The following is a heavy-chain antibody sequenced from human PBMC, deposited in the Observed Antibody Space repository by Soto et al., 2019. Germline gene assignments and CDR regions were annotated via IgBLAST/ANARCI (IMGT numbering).Heavy chain of an antibody. J-gene: IGHJ6*03. CDR1: GFSFSSYW. CDR3: ARVVVSAANYCYYMAV. Sequence: PGGSLRLSCAASGFSFSSYWMSWVRQAPGKGLEWVANIKQDGSEKYYVDSVKGRFTISRDNAKNSLYLQLNSLRAEDTAVYYCARVVVSAANYCYYMAVWGKGTTVTVSS. V-gene: IGHV3-7*01. D-gene: IGHD2-2*01. CDR2: IKQDGSEK.